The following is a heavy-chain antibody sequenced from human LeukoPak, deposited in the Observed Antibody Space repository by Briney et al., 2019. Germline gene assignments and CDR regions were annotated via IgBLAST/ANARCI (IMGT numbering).Heavy chain of an antibody. Sequence: GGSLRLSCSASGFTFSTYWMSWVRQAPGKGLEWVANMRRDGNEIYYLDSVRGRFTISRDNAKNSLYLQMSSLRAEDTAVYYCARRSLAVTGIPDYWGQGTLVTVSS. CDR2: MRRDGNEI. V-gene: IGHV3-7*01. CDR3: ARRSLAVTGIPDY. D-gene: IGHD6-19*01. J-gene: IGHJ4*02. CDR1: GFTFSTYW.